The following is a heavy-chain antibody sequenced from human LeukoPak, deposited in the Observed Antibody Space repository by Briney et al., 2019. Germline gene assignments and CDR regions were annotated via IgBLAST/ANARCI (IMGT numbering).Heavy chain of an antibody. V-gene: IGHV1-2*02. CDR3: ARDSEYSSGWYYFDY. J-gene: IGHJ4*02. D-gene: IGHD6-19*01. Sequence: ASVKVSCKASGYTFTGQYMHWVRQAPGQGLEWMGWINPNSGGTNYAQKFQGRVTMTRDTSISTAYMGLSRLRSDDTAVYYCARDSEYSSGWYYFDYWGQGTLVTVSS. CDR1: GYTFTGQY. CDR2: INPNSGGT.